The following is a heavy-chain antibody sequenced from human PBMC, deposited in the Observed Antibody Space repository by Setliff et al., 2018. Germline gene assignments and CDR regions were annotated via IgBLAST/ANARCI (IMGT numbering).Heavy chain of an antibody. CDR2: INHSGST. D-gene: IGHD6-6*01. CDR3: ARYPRPHSSSSFSVYYYYMDV. Sequence: SETLSLTCAVYGESFSGHYWSWIRQPPGKGLEWIGEINHSGSTNYNPSLKSRVTISVDTSKNQFSLKLSSVTAADTAVYYCARYPRPHSSSSFSVYYYYMDVWGKGTTVTVSS. CDR1: GESFSGHY. V-gene: IGHV4-34*01. J-gene: IGHJ6*03.